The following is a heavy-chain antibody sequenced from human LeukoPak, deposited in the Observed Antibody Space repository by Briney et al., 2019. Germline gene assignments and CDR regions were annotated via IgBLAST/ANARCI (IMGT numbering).Heavy chain of an antibody. D-gene: IGHD2-2*01. V-gene: IGHV1-69*05. CDR2: IIPIFGTA. CDR1: GGTFSSYA. J-gene: IGHJ6*03. Sequence: ASVKVSCKASGGTFSSYAISWVRQAPGQGLERMGGIIPIFGTANYAQKFQGRVTITTDESTSTAYMELSSLRSEDTAVYYCARGQIVVVPAATYYYYYYMDVWGKGTTVTVSS. CDR3: ARGQIVVVPAATYYYYYYMDV.